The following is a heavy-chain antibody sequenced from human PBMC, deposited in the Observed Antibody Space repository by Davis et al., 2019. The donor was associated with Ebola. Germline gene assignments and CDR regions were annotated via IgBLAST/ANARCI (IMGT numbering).Heavy chain of an antibody. CDR3: ARTARPRSWFDP. V-gene: IGHV4-34*01. D-gene: IGHD6-25*01. CDR2: INHSGST. Sequence: PSETLSLTCAVYGGSFSGYYWSWIRQPPGKGLEWIGEINHSGSTNYNPSLKSRVTISVDTSKNQFSLKLSSVTAADTAVYYCARTARPRSWFDPWGQGTLVTVSS. J-gene: IGHJ5*02. CDR1: GGSFSGYY.